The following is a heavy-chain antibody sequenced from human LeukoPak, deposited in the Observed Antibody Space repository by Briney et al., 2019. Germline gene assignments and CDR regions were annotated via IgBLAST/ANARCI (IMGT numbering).Heavy chain of an antibody. CDR2: INPRGDNR. CDR1: GYTFTSYG. D-gene: IGHD4-17*01. J-gene: IGHJ4*02. V-gene: IGHV1-46*01. Sequence: ASVKVSCKASGYTFTSYGISWVRQAPGQGLEWMGIINPRGDNRNYAQKFQGRVTVTRDMSTSTVYMELSSLRSDDTAMYYCARDSALLNNGDWYGGSDYWGQGTLVTVSS. CDR3: ARDSALLNNGDWYGGSDY.